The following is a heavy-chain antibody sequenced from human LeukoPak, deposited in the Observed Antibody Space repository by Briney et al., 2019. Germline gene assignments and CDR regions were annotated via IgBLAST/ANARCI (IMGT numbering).Heavy chain of an antibody. CDR3: ARRPAARPDRWFDP. J-gene: IGHJ5*02. CDR2: IIPIFGTA. V-gene: IGHV1-69*13. Sequence: ASVKVSCKASGYTFTSYYMHWVRQAPGQGLEWMGGIIPIFGTANYAQKFQGRVTITADESTSTAYMELSSLRSEDTAVYYCARRPAARPDRWFDPWGQGTLVTVSS. D-gene: IGHD6-6*01. CDR1: GYTFTSYY.